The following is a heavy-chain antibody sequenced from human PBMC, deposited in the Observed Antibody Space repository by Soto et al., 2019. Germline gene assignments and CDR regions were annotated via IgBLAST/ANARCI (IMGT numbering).Heavy chain of an antibody. V-gene: IGHV4-4*07. D-gene: IGHD1-1*01. CDR3: ATGQQPAGVDN. Sequence: SETLSLTCTVSGDSIRISYWTWCRQPAGQAPQWLVRLYPSSEIHYNPSLRGRLTISVDTSNNQFSLRLTSMTAADTAVYFFATGQQPAGVDNWGWGNLVT. CDR1: GDSIRISY. J-gene: IGHJ4*02. CDR2: LYPSSEI.